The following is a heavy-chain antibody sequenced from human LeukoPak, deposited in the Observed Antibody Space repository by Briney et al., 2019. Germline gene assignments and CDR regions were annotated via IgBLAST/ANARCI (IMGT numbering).Heavy chain of an antibody. CDR2: ISGYNGNT. D-gene: IGHD6-13*01. V-gene: IGHV1-18*01. CDR1: GYTFTSYG. CDR3: ARGESSSWYG. J-gene: IGHJ4*02. Sequence: ASMKVSCKASGYTFTSYGITWVRQAPGQGLEWMGWISGYNGNTNYAQKFQGRVTMTTDTSTSTVYMELRSLRSDDTAVYYCARGESSSWYGWGQGTLVTVSS.